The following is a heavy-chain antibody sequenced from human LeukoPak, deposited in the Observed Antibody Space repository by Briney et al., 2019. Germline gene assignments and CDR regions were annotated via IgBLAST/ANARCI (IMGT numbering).Heavy chain of an antibody. V-gene: IGHV4-34*01. D-gene: IGHD6-13*01. J-gene: IGHJ2*01. Sequence: SETLSLTCAVYGGSFSGYYWSWIRQPPGKGLEWIGEITRSGSTNYNPSLKSRVTMSLDTSKNQFSLRLSSVTAADTAVYYCARLEQLVRGYWYFDLWGRGTLVTVSS. CDR2: ITRSGST. CDR3: ARLEQLVRGYWYFDL. CDR1: GGSFSGYY.